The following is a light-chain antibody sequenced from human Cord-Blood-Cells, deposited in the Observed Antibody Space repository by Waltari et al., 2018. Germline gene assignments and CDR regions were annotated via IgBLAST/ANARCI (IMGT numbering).Light chain of an antibody. CDR2: EGS. V-gene: IGLV2-23*01. J-gene: IGLJ2*01. CDR1: SRDVGGYNL. CDR3: CSYAGSSTVV. Sequence: QSALTQPASVSGSPGQSITISCTGTSRDVGGYNLVSWYQQHPGKAPKRMIYEGSKRPSGVSNRFSGSKAGNTASLTISGLQAEDEADYYCCSYAGSSTVVFGGGTKLTVL.